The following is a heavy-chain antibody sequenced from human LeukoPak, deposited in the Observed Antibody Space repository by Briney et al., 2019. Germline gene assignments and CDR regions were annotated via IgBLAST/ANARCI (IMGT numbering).Heavy chain of an antibody. CDR1: GGSFSGYY. Sequence: PSETLSLTCAVYGGSFSGYYWSWIRQPPGKGLEWIGEINHSGGTNYNPSLKSRVTISVDTSKNQFSLKLSSVTAADTAVYYCARGYYYDSSGSDYWGQGTLVTVSS. CDR2: INHSGGT. V-gene: IGHV4-34*01. J-gene: IGHJ4*02. CDR3: ARGYYYDSSGSDY. D-gene: IGHD3-22*01.